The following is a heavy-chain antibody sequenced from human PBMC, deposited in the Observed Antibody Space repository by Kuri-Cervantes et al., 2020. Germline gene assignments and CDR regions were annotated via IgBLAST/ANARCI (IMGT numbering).Heavy chain of an antibody. Sequence: GSPRLSCAASGFTFSSYAMSWVRQAPGKGLEWVSAISGSGGSTYYADSVKGRFTISRDNSKNTLYLQMNSLRAEDTAVYYCARDSYCSSTSCYDYYYYGMDVWGQGTTVTVSS. D-gene: IGHD2-2*01. CDR2: ISGSGGST. CDR1: GFTFSSYA. V-gene: IGHV3-23*01. J-gene: IGHJ6*02. CDR3: ARDSYCSSTSCYDYYYYGMDV.